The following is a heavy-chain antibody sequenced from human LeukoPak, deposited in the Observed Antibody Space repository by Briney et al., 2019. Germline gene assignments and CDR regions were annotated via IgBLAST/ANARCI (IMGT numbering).Heavy chain of an antibody. J-gene: IGHJ4*02. CDR1: GFTFDDYG. V-gene: IGHV3-20*04. D-gene: IGHD2-8*01. CDR3: ARGFRNGPFDC. CDR2: INRNDGST. Sequence: AGSLRLSCEASGFTFDDYGLSWVRQPPGKGLEWVSGINRNDGSTDYADSVKGRFTISRDNAKNSHFLQMNSLRREDTALYYCARGFRNGPFDCWGQGTLVTVSP.